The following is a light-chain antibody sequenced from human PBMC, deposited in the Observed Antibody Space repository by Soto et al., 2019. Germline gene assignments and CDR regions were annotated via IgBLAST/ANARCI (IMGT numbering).Light chain of an antibody. J-gene: IGKJ4*01. CDR3: QQYNNWPLT. Sequence: EIVMTQSPATLSVSPGERATLSCRASQSVSNRLAWYQQRPGQAPRLLIYRASARATGIPARFSGSGSGTEFTLTISSLQSEDFAVYYCQQYNNWPLTFGGGTKVEIK. CDR2: RAS. V-gene: IGKV3-15*01. CDR1: QSVSNR.